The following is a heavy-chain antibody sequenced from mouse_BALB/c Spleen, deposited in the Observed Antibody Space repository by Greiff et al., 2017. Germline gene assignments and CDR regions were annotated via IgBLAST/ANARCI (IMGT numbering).Heavy chain of an antibody. D-gene: IGHD2-1*01. V-gene: IGHV5-12-2*01. Sequence: DVKLVESGGGLVQPGGSLKLSCAASGFTFSSYTMSWVRQTPEKRLEWVAYISNGGGSTYYPDTVKGRFTISRDNAKNTLYLQMSSLKSEDTAMYYCARQNYGNYFDYWGQGTTLTVSS. J-gene: IGHJ2*01. CDR2: ISNGGGST. CDR3: ARQNYGNYFDY. CDR1: GFTFSSYT.